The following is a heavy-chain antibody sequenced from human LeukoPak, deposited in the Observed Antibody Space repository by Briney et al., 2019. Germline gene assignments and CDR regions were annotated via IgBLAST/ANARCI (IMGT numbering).Heavy chain of an antibody. CDR1: AFTFSSYG. Sequence: GGSLRLSCAASAFTFSSYGMHWVRQAPGKGLEWVAFIRYDGGYKFYADSVKGRFTISRDNSKNTLYLQMNSLRAEDTAVYYCARGLWDIGGFDYWGQGTLVTVSS. CDR2: IRYDGGYK. J-gene: IGHJ4*02. CDR3: ARGLWDIGGFDY. V-gene: IGHV3-30*02. D-gene: IGHD4/OR15-4a*01.